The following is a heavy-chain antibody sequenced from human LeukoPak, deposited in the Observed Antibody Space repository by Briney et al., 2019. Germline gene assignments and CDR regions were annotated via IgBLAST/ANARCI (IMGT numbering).Heavy chain of an antibody. J-gene: IGHJ5*02. Sequence: GGSLRLSCAASGFTFSSYAMSWVRQAPGKGLEWVSAISGSGGSTYYADSVKGRFTISRDNSKNTLYLQMNSLRAEDTAVYYCAKPIVVVTAALGWFDPWGQGTLVTVSS. CDR1: GFTFSSYA. CDR3: AKPIVVVTAALGWFDP. CDR2: ISGSGGST. D-gene: IGHD2-2*01. V-gene: IGHV3-23*01.